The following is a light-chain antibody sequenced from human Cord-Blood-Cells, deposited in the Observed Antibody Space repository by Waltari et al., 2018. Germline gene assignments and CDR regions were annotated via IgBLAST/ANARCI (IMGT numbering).Light chain of an antibody. CDR1: SSDVGGYHY. V-gene: IGLV2-14*01. J-gene: IGLJ1*01. CDR3: SSYTSSSTRV. CDR2: DVS. Sequence: QSALTQPASVSGSPGQSITISCTGTSSDVGGYHYVSGYQQHPGKAPKLMIYDVSNRPSGVSNRFSGSKSGNTASLTISGLQAEDEADYYCSSYTSSSTRVFGTGTKVTVL.